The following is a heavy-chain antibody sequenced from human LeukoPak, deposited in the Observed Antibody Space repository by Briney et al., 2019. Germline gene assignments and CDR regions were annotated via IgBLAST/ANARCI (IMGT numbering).Heavy chain of an antibody. CDR3: ARAFSAEYFQH. Sequence: PGGSLRLSCAASGFTFSSYSMNWVRQAPGKGLEWVSYISSSSSTIYYADSVKGRFTISRDNAKNSLYLQMNSLRAEDTAVYYCARAFSAEYFQHWGQGTLVTVSS. V-gene: IGHV3-48*04. D-gene: IGHD3-3*01. CDR2: ISSSSSTI. J-gene: IGHJ1*01. CDR1: GFTFSSYS.